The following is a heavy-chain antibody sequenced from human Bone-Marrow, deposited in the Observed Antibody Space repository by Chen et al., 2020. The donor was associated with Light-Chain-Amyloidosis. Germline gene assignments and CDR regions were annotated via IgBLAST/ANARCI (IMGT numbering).Heavy chain of an antibody. Sequence: VQLVKSGGGLLQRGGSLRLSCAASGFAFSSYAMSWVRQAPGKGLEWVSTSSGSGGRRYYGDSVKGRLTISRDNSKNALFLQMNSLRAEDTAVYYCAKDISYDDILPGYPADAFDIWGQGTMVTVSS. CDR2: SSGSGGRR. CDR3: AKDISYDDILPGYPADAFDI. CDR1: GFAFSSYA. J-gene: IGHJ3*02. V-gene: IGHV3-23*04. D-gene: IGHD3-9*01.